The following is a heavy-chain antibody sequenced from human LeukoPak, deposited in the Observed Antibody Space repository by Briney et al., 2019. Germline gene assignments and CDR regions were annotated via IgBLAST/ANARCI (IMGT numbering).Heavy chain of an antibody. Sequence: SETLSLTCTVSGGSIRSYYWSWIRQPAGKGLEWIGRIYTSGSTNYNPSLKSRVTMSVDTSKNQFSLKLSSVTAADTAVYYCARDLTVRGVTDDYWGQGTLVTVSS. CDR1: GGSIRSYY. CDR3: ARDLTVRGVTDDY. J-gene: IGHJ4*02. V-gene: IGHV4-4*07. CDR2: IYTSGST. D-gene: IGHD3-10*01.